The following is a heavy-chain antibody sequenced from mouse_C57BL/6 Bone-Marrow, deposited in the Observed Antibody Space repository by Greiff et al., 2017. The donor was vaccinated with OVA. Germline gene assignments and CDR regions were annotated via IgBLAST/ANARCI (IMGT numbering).Heavy chain of an antibody. CDR3: ARLGLLWLRRGGHYAMDY. J-gene: IGHJ4*01. V-gene: IGHV1-80*01. CDR2: IYPGDGDT. D-gene: IGHD2-9*01. Sequence: VQLQESGAELVKPGASVKISCKASGYAFSSYWMNWVKQRPGKGLEWIGQIYPGDGDTNYNGKFKGKATLTADKSSSTAYMQLSSLTSEDSAVYCCARLGLLWLRRGGHYAMDYWGQGTSVTVSS. CDR1: GYAFSSYW.